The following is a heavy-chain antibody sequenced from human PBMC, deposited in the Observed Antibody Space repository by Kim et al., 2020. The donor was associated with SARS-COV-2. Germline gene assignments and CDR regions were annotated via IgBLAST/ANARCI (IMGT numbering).Heavy chain of an antibody. J-gene: IGHJ5*02. D-gene: IGHD3-16*02. CDR2: IIPIFGTA. V-gene: IGHV1-69*13. CDR3: ARAIILRLGELSLKGNWFDP. CDR1: GGTFSSYA. Sequence: SVKVSCKASGGTFSSYAISWVRQAPGQGLEWMGGIIPIFGTANYAQKFQGRVTITADESTSTAYMELSSLRSEDTAVYYCARAIILRLGELSLKGNWFDPWGQGTLVTVSS.